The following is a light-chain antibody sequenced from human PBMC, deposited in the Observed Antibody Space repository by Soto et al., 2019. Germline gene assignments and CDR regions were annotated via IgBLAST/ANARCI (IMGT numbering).Light chain of an antibody. Sequence: DIQMTQSPSTLSASVGDRVTITCRASQSISSWLAWYQQKPGKAPKLLIYAATSLQSGVPSRFRGSGSGTEFTLTISCLQPEDFATYYCLQDYSCPRTFGGGTKVDIK. CDR3: LQDYSCPRT. CDR2: AAT. V-gene: IGKV1-5*01. CDR1: QSISSW. J-gene: IGKJ4*01.